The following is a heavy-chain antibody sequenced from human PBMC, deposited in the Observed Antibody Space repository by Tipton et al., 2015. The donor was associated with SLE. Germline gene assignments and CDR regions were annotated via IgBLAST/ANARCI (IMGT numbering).Heavy chain of an antibody. CDR3: ARLGSGWYPIDY. CDR1: GGSISSYY. CDR2: IHYSGST. V-gene: IGHV4-59*08. J-gene: IGHJ4*02. Sequence: LRLSCTVSGGSISSYYWSWIRQPPGKGLEWIGYIHYSGSTNYNPSLKSRVTISVDTSKNQFSLKLYSVTAADTAVYYCARLGSGWYPIDYWGQGTLVTVSS. D-gene: IGHD6-19*01.